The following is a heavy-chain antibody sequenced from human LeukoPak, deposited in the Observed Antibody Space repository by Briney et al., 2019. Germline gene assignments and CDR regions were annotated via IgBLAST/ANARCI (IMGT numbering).Heavy chain of an antibody. CDR3: ARERLAMVRGVIPKEAWGWFDP. D-gene: IGHD3-10*01. CDR1: GGSISSYY. V-gene: IGHV4-59*12. J-gene: IGHJ5*02. CDR2: IDYSGYT. Sequence: PSETLSLTCTVSGGSISSYYWSWIRQYPGKGLESIGYIDYSGYTNYNPSLKSRATISVDTSKNQFSLELSSVTAADTAVYYCARERLAMVRGVIPKEAWGWFDPWGQGTLVTVSS.